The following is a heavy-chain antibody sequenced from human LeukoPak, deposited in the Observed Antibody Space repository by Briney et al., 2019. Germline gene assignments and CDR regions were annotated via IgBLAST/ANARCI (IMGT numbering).Heavy chain of an antibody. CDR1: GYTFTSYG. J-gene: IGHJ4*02. D-gene: IGHD3-22*01. CDR2: ISAYNGNT. CDR3: ARIARTYYYDSSGTKTYYFDY. Sequence: GASVKVSCKASGYTFTSYGIIWVRQAPGQGLEWMGWISAYNGNTNYAQKLQGRVTMTTDTSTSTAYMEVRSLRSDDTAVYYCARIARTYYYDSSGTKTYYFDYWGQGTLVTVSS. V-gene: IGHV1-18*01.